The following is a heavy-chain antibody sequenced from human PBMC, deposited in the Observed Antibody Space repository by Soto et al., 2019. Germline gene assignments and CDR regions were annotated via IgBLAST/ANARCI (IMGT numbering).Heavy chain of an antibody. V-gene: IGHV4-31*03. J-gene: IGHJ5*02. D-gene: IGHD7-27*01. CDR3: ARVAGLGNWFDP. CDR1: GGSISSGGYY. Sequence: PSETLSLTCTVSGGSISSGGYYWSWIRQHPGKGLEWIGYIYYSGSTYYNPSLKSRVTISVDTSKNQFSLKLSSVTAADTAVYYCARVAGLGNWFDPWGQGTLVTVSS. CDR2: IYYSGST.